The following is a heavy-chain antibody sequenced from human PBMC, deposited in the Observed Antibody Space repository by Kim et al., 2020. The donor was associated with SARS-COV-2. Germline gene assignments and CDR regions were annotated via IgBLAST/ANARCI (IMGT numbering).Heavy chain of an antibody. D-gene: IGHD6-25*01. CDR2: IHDAGST. CDR1: GSSVRSSY. CDR3: SSSTAGAYFDY. V-gene: IGHV3-53*01. J-gene: IGHJ4*02. Sequence: GGSLRLSCAVSGSSVRSSYMTWVRQAPGKGLEWVSAIHDAGSTYYADSVKGRFTISRDIPKDTLYLQMNSLRAEDTAVYYCSSSTAGAYFDYWGQGSLVTVSS.